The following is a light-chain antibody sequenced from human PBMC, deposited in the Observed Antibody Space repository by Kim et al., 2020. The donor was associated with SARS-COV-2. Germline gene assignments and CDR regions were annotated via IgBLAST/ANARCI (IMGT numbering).Light chain of an antibody. CDR3: QQRSNWPLT. V-gene: IGKV3-11*01. Sequence: LSPGERATLSFRASQSVSTYLAWFQQKPGQAPRLLIYDASNRATGIPARFGGSGSGTDFTLTISSLEPEDFAVYYCQQRSNWPLTFGGGTKVDIK. CDR2: DAS. CDR1: QSVSTY. J-gene: IGKJ4*01.